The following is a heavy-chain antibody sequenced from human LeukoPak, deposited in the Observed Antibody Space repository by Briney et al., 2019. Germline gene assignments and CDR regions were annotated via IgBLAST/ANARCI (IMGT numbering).Heavy chain of an antibody. J-gene: IGHJ4*02. Sequence: GGSLRLSCAASGFTFSSYNMNWVRQAPGKGLEWVANIKQDGSEKYYVDSVKGRFTISRDNAKNSLYLQMNSLRAEDTAVYYCARDRGAYYYDSSGYPFDYWGQGTLVTVSS. D-gene: IGHD3-22*01. V-gene: IGHV3-7*01. CDR1: GFTFSSYN. CDR2: IKQDGSEK. CDR3: ARDRGAYYYDSSGYPFDY.